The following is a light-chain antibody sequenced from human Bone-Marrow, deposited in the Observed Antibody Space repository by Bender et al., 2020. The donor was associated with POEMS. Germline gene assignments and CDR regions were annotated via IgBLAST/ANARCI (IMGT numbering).Light chain of an antibody. CDR2: SSH. J-gene: IGLJ2*01. Sequence: SVLTQPPSASGTPGQRVTISCSGGSSNIGAHAVNWYQHLPGTAPKLLIYSSHRRPSGVPDRFSGSKSGTSASLAISGLRSEDEAAYSCAAWDDSQSGVVFGGGTKLTVL. V-gene: IGLV1-47*02. CDR3: AAWDDSQSGVV. CDR1: SSNIGAHA.